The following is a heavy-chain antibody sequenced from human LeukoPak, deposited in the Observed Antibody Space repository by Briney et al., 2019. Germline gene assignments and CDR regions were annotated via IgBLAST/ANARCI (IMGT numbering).Heavy chain of an antibody. D-gene: IGHD3-10*01. J-gene: IGHJ4*02. V-gene: IGHV3-23*01. Sequence: LPGGSLRLSCAASGFTFSSYAMSWVRQAPGKGLKWVSAISGSGGSTYYADSVKGRFTISRDNSKNTLYLQMNSLRAENTAVYFCAKRGVVIRAVIIVGFHKEAYYFDYWGQGALVTVSS. CDR3: AKRGVVIRAVIIVGFHKEAYYFDY. CDR2: ISGSGGST. CDR1: GFTFSSYA.